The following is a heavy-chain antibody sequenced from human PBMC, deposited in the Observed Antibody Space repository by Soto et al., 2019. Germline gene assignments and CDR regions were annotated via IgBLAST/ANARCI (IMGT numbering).Heavy chain of an antibody. D-gene: IGHD3-3*01. CDR1: GFTFSNYA. Sequence: EAQLLESGGRLVQPGGSLRLSCAASGFTFSNYAITWVRQAPGKGLEWVSGISGSGDRTYYADSVKGRFTISRDNSKNTLYLQMNSLRAEDTAVYYCANRPTIFGVVTAAYWGQGTLVTVSS. CDR2: ISGSGDRT. CDR3: ANRPTIFGVVTAAY. V-gene: IGHV3-23*01. J-gene: IGHJ4*02.